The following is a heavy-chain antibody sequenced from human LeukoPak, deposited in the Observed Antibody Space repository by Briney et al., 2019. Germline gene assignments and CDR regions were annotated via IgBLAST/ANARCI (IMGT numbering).Heavy chain of an antibody. CDR3: AKGQRRSSSWYRQALDAFDI. J-gene: IGHJ3*02. Sequence: GGSLRLSCAASGFSFSRAWMSWVRQAPGKGLEWVSAISGSGGSTYYADSVKGRFTISRDNSKNTLYLQMNSLRAEDTAVYYCAKGQRRSSSWYRQALDAFDIWGQGTMVTVSS. CDR1: GFSFSRAW. D-gene: IGHD6-13*01. CDR2: ISGSGGST. V-gene: IGHV3-23*01.